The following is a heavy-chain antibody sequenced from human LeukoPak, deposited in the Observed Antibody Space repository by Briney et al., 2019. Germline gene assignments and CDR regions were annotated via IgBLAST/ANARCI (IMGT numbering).Heavy chain of an antibody. CDR2: IIPIFGTA. CDR3: ARDHQGHYDILTGYFAINWFDP. V-gene: IGHV1-69*13. J-gene: IGHJ5*02. D-gene: IGHD3-9*01. Sequence: SVKVSCKASGGTFSSYAISWVRQAPGQGLEWMGGIIPIFGTANYAQKFQGRVTITADESTSTAYMELSSLRSEDTAVYYCARDHQGHYDILTGYFAINWFDPWGQGTLVTVSS. CDR1: GGTFSSYA.